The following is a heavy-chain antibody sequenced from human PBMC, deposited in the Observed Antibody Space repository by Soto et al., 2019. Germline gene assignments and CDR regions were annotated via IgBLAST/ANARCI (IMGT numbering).Heavy chain of an antibody. J-gene: IGHJ4*02. D-gene: IGHD3-3*01. V-gene: IGHV4-30-4*01. Sequence: QVQLQESGPGLVKPSQTLSLTSSVSGPSISDGNYYWTWIRQSPARGLESIGYVYYSGSTYYNPSLQSRVTISADTSNNYYSLKLNSVTVADTAVYFCARGRFLDFWGQGILVTVSS. CDR3: ARGRFLDF. CDR2: VYYSGST. CDR1: GPSISDGNYY.